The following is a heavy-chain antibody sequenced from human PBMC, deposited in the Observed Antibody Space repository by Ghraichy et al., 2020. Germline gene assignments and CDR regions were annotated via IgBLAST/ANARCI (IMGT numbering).Heavy chain of an antibody. CDR3: AKERSGSLLLRGYYYGMDV. J-gene: IGHJ6*02. CDR1: GFTFSSYG. CDR2: ISYDGSNK. V-gene: IGHV3-30*18. Sequence: SCAASGFTFSSYGMHWVRQAPGTGLEWVAVISYDGSNKYYADSVKGRFTISRDNSKNTLYLQMNSLRAEDTAVYYCAKERSGSLLLRGYYYGMDVWGQGTTVTVSS. D-gene: IGHD1-26*01.